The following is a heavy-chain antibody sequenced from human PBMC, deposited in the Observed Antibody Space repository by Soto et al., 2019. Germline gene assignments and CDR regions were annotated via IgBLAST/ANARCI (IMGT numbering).Heavy chain of an antibody. CDR3: ERDLWVLQARNWYFDL. J-gene: IGHJ2*01. D-gene: IGHD3-10*01. V-gene: IGHV1-69*01. CDR1: GGTFSSYA. Sequence: QVQLVQSGAEVKKPGSSVKVSCKASGGTFSSYAISWVRQAPGQGLEWMGGIIPIFGTANYAQKFQGRVTITADESTSTADMELSSLRSEDTAVYYCERDLWVLQARNWYFDLWGRGTLVTVSS. CDR2: IIPIFGTA.